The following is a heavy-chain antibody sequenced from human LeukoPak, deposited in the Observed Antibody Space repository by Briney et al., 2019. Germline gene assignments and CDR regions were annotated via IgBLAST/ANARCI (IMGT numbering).Heavy chain of an antibody. J-gene: IGHJ6*03. CDR1: GFTFSRYG. CDR3: AKKYNSGRRPYDYYMDV. Sequence: GGSLRLSCAASGFTFSRYGMNWVRQAPGKGLEWVAFLRYDGSDECYGDSVKGRFTVSRDNSKNMLYLQMNSLRAEDTAVYYCAKKYNSGRRPYDYYMDVWGKGTTVTVSS. D-gene: IGHD6-19*01. V-gene: IGHV3-30*02. CDR2: LRYDGSDE.